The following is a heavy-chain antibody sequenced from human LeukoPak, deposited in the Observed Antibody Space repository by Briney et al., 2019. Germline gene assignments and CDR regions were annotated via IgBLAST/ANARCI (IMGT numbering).Heavy chain of an antibody. Sequence: ASVKVSCKASGYTFTSYDINWVRQATGQGLEWMGWMNPNSGNTGYAQKFQGRVTMTRNTSISTAYVELSSLRSEDTAVYYCARPIVVVPAATNYYYYGMDVWGQGTTVTVSS. CDR1: GYTFTSYD. CDR3: ARPIVVVPAATNYYYYGMDV. V-gene: IGHV1-8*01. CDR2: MNPNSGNT. J-gene: IGHJ6*02. D-gene: IGHD2-2*01.